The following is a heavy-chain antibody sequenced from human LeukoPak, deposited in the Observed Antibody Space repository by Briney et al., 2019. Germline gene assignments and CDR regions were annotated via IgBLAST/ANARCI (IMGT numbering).Heavy chain of an antibody. J-gene: IGHJ6*03. CDR1: GYTFTGYY. V-gene: IGHV1-46*01. Sequence: GASVKVSCKASGYTFTGYYMHWVRQAPGRGLEWMGIINPSGGSTSYAQKFQGRVTMTRDTSTSTVYMELSSLRSEDTAVYYCARDFIRVTGYDYYYYYYMDVWGKGTTVTISS. D-gene: IGHD5-12*01. CDR3: ARDFIRVTGYDYYYYYYMDV. CDR2: INPSGGST.